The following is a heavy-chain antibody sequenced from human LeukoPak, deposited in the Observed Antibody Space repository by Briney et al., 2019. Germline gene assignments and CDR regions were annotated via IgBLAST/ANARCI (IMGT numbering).Heavy chain of an antibody. D-gene: IGHD1-26*01. CDR1: GFTFSSSA. V-gene: IGHV3-23*01. CDR2: ISGSGSGGST. CDR3: ANGIVGATGYYYYYMDV. J-gene: IGHJ6*03. Sequence: QAGGSLRLSCAASGFTFSSSAMSWVRQAPGKGLEWVSNISGSGSGGSTYYADSVKGRFTISRDNSKNTLYLQMNSLRAEDTAVYYCANGIVGATGYYYYYMDVWGKGTTVTVSS.